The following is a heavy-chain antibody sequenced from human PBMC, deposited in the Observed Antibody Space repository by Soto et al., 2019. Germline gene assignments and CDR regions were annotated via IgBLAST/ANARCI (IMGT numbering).Heavy chain of an antibody. Sequence: PXESLQLPCAASGFTFSDYYMSWIRQAPGKGLEWVSYISSSGSTIYYADSVKGRFTISRDNAKNSLYLQMNSLRAEDTAVYYCARVENGHYYGSGGGYYYGMDVWGQGTTVTVSS. D-gene: IGHD3-10*01. CDR1: GFTFSDYY. V-gene: IGHV3-11*01. J-gene: IGHJ6*02. CDR2: ISSSGSTI. CDR3: ARVENGHYYGSGGGYYYGMDV.